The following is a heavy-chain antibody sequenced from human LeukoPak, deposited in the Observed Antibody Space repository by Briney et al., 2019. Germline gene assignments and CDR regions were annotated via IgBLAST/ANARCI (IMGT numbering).Heavy chain of an antibody. D-gene: IGHD3-3*01. V-gene: IGHV1-3*01. J-gene: IGHJ4*02. CDR3: ARAGVRFLEWLTTFDY. Sequence: GASVKVSCKASSYTFTSYGISWVRQAPGQRLEWMGWINAGNGNTKYSQKFQGRVTITRDTSASTAYMELSSLRSEDTAVYYCARAGVRFLEWLTTFDYWGQGTLVTVSS. CDR1: SYTFTSYG. CDR2: INAGNGNT.